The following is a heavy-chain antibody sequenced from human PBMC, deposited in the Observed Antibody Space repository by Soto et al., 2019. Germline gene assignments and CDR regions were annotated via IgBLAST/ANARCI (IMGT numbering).Heavy chain of an antibody. V-gene: IGHV3-23*01. CDR2: VSGSGGST. CDR3: AKGSFQLGLLFDY. Sequence: EVQVLESGGGLVQPGGSLRLSCVASGFTFSSYAMSWVRQAPGKGLEWVSFVSGSGGSTDYADSVKGWFTISRDNSKRTLYMQLNSLRAADTAMYYCAKGSFQLGLLFDYLCQGNLVSVSS. CDR1: GFTFSSYA. J-gene: IGHJ4*02. D-gene: IGHD6-13*01.